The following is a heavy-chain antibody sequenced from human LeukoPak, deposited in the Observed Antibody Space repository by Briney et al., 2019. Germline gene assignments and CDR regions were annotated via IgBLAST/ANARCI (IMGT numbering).Heavy chain of an antibody. V-gene: IGHV1-46*01. CDR3: ARSAWYCSGGSCYSPLPYYYYYYYMDV. D-gene: IGHD2-15*01. J-gene: IGHJ6*03. CDR2: INPSGGST. CDR1: GYTFTSYY. Sequence: GASVKVSCKASGYTFTSYYMHWVRQAPGQGLEWMGIINPSGGSTSYAQKFQGRVTMTRDMSTSTVYMELSSLRSEDTAVYYCARSAWYCSGGSCYSPLPYYYYYYYMDVWGKGTTVTVSS.